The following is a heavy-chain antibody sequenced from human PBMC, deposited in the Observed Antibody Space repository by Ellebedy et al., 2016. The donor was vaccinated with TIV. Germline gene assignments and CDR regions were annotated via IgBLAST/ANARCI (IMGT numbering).Heavy chain of an antibody. Sequence: SETLSLXXTVSGGSISNYYWSWFRQPPGKRLEWIAYIYYNGNTNYNPSLKSRVTISVATSENQFSLRLTSVTAADTAVFYCVRDRPSGNFDSWGQGTLVTVSS. V-gene: IGHV4-59*01. CDR1: GGSISNYY. D-gene: IGHD3-10*01. J-gene: IGHJ4*02. CDR3: VRDRPSGNFDS. CDR2: IYYNGNT.